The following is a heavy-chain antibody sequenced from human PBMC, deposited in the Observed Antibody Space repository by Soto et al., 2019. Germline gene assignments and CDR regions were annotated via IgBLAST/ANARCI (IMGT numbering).Heavy chain of an antibody. J-gene: IGHJ5*02. CDR3: AKDLTSMGRVVLPSP. D-gene: IGHD3-10*01. V-gene: IGHV3-23*01. CDR2: ISGSGVIK. CDR1: GFTFSNYA. Sequence: EVQLLQSGGGWVQPGGSLRLSCAASGFTFSNYAMAWVRQAPGKGLEWVSSISGSGVIKYYADSVQGRFTISRDNSNNTLSVQMNSLRVEDTAIYYCAKDLTSMGRVVLPSPWGQGILVTVSS.